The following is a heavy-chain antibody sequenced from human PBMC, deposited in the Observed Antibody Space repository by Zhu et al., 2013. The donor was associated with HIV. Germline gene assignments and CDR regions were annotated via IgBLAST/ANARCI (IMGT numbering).Heavy chain of an antibody. J-gene: IGHJ4*02. CDR3: ARVRKAAAGSPFDY. Sequence: QVQLQESGPGLVKPSETLSLTCTVSGGSISSYYWSWIRQPPGKGLEWIGYIYYSGSTNYNPSLKSRVTISVDTSKNQFSLKLSSVTAADTAVYYCARVRKAAAGSPFDYWGQGTLVTVSS. V-gene: IGHV4-59*01. D-gene: IGHD6-13*01. CDR1: GGSISSYY. CDR2: IYYSGST.